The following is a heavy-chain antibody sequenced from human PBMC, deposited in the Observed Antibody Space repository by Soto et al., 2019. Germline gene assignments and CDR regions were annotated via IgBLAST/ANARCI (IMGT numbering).Heavy chain of an antibody. Sequence: EVQLVESGGGLVQPGGSLRLSCAASGFTFSSYWMSWVRQAPGKGLEWVANIKQDGSEKYYVDSVKGRFTISRDNAKNPLYLQMNSLRAEDTAVYYCARAFMYYDILTGYHGGFDYWGQGTLVTVSS. J-gene: IGHJ4*02. V-gene: IGHV3-7*01. D-gene: IGHD3-9*01. CDR1: GFTFSSYW. CDR2: IKQDGSEK. CDR3: ARAFMYYDILTGYHGGFDY.